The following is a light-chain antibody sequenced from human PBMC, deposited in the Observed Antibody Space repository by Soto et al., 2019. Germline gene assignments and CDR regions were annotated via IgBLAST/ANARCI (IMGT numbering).Light chain of an antibody. CDR2: GAS. CDR3: QQRLNWPPG. Sequence: EMVLPQSPGTLSLSPGEAATLSCTVSQSVSNNYLAWYQQKPGQAPRLLIYGASNRATGIPDRFSGSGSGTDFTLTISDLEPADFGLYYCQQRLNWPPGFGQGTKVDIK. J-gene: IGKJ1*01. V-gene: IGKV3D-20*02. CDR1: QSVSNNY.